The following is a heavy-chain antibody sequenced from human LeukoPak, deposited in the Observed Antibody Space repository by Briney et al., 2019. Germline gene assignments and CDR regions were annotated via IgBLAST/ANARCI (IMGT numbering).Heavy chain of an antibody. J-gene: IGHJ6*03. CDR2: IKHRGST. V-gene: IGHV4-34*01. CDR3: AREGSSWYRGYYYYYYMDV. Sequence: SETLSLTCAVYGGSFSGYYWSWIRQPPGKGLEWIGEIKHRGSTNYNPSLKSRVTISVDTSKNQFSLKLSSVTAADTAVYYCAREGSSWYRGYYYYYYMDVWGKGTTVTVSS. CDR1: GGSFSGYY. D-gene: IGHD6-13*01.